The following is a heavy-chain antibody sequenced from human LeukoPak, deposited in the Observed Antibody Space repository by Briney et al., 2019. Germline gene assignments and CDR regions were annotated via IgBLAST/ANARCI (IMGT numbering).Heavy chain of an antibody. V-gene: IGHV3-21*01. CDR2: ISSSSSYI. CDR3: ARDAGGLAPPLDY. D-gene: IGHD6-25*01. Sequence: PGGSLRLSCAASGFTFNSYVMSWVRQAPGKGLEWVSSISSSSSYIYYADSVKGRFTISRDNAKNSLYLQMNSLRAEDTAVYYCARDAGGLAPPLDYWGQGTLVTVSS. CDR1: GFTFNSYV. J-gene: IGHJ4*02.